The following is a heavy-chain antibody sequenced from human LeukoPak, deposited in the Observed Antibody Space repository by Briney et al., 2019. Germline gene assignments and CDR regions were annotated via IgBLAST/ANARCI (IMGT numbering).Heavy chain of an antibody. CDR2: IKQDGSEK. J-gene: IGHJ6*03. CDR1: GFTFSSYW. Sequence: PGGSLRLSCAASGFTFSSYWMSWVRQAPGKGLEWVANIKQDGSEKYHVDSVKGRFTISRDNAKNSLYLQMNSLRAEDTAVYYCARDQAYYYYYMDVWGKGTTVTVSS. V-gene: IGHV3-7*01. CDR3: ARDQAYYYYYMDV.